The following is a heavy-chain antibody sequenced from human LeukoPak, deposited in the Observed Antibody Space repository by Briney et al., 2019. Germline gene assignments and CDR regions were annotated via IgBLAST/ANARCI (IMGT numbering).Heavy chain of an antibody. D-gene: IGHD3-22*01. CDR3: ARVGTVVAGFDY. V-gene: IGHV3-53*01. CDR2: IYSGGST. Sequence: PGGSLRLSCAASGFTVSSNCMSWVRQAPGNGLEWVSVIYSGGSTYYADSVKGRFTISRDNSKNTLYLQMNSLRAEDTAVYYCARVGTVVAGFDYWGQGTLVTVSS. J-gene: IGHJ4*02. CDR1: GFTVSSNC.